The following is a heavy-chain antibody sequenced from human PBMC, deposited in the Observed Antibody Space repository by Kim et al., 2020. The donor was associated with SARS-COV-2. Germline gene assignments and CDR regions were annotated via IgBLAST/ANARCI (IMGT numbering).Heavy chain of an antibody. D-gene: IGHD6-19*01. CDR3: ARVSTQGGTHSSGFWEYFDY. CDR1: GGSISSGGYY. CDR2: IYYSGST. Sequence: SETLSLTCTVSGGSISSGGYYWSWIRQHPGKGLEWIGYIYYSGSTYYNPSLKSRVTISVDTSKNQFSLKLSSVTAADTAVYYCARVSTQGGTHSSGFWEYFDYWGQGTLVTVSS. J-gene: IGHJ4*02. V-gene: IGHV4-31*03.